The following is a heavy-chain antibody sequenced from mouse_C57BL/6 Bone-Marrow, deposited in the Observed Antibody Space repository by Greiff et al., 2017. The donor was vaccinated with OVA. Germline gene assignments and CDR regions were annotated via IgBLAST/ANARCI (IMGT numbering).Heavy chain of an antibody. Sequence: QVQLKESGPGILQPSQTLSLTCSFSGFSLSTFGMGVGWIRQPSGKGLEWLAHIWWDDDKYYNPALKSRLTISKDTSKNQVFLKIANVDTADTATYYCARMGNPPQLRLPFDYWGQGTTLTVSS. CDR3: ARMGNPPQLRLPFDY. CDR2: IWWDDDK. J-gene: IGHJ2*01. D-gene: IGHD3-2*02. V-gene: IGHV8-8*01. CDR1: GFSLSTFGMG.